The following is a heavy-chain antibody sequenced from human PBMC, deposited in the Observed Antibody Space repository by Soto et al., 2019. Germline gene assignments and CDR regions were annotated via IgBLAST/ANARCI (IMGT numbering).Heavy chain of an antibody. J-gene: IGHJ6*02. CDR2: IIPIFGTA. Sequence: QVQLVQSGAEVKKPGSSVKVSCKASGGTFSSYAISWVRQAPGQGLEWMGGIIPIFGTANYAQKFQGRVTITADESTSTAYMELSSLRSEDKAVYYCARDSGVIVLVPAAMPRSYYYYGMDVWGQGTTVTVSS. V-gene: IGHV1-69*12. D-gene: IGHD2-2*01. CDR3: ARDSGVIVLVPAAMPRSYYYYGMDV. CDR1: GGTFSSYA.